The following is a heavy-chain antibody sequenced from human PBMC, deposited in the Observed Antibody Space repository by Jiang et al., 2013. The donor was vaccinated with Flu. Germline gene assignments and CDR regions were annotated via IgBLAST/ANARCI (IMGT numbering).Heavy chain of an antibody. Sequence: LVESGGGLVQPGRSLRLSCAASGFTFDHYVMHWVRQAPGKGLEGVSSISGDGGTMGYADSVKGRFTVSRDNAKDSLYLQMNSLTTEDTAFYYCVKDRPNVSIDYWGQGTLVTVSS. CDR3: VKDRPNVSIDY. V-gene: IGHV3-9*01. J-gene: IGHJ4*02. CDR1: GFTFDHYV. CDR2: ISGDGGTM. D-gene: IGHD3-10*02.